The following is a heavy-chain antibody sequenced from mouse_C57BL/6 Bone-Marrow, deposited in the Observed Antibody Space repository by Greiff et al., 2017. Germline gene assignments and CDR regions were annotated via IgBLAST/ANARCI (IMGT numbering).Heavy chain of an antibody. V-gene: IGHV2-2*01. CDR1: GFSLTSYG. J-gene: IGHJ4*01. CDR3: ARDLGILRLYAMDY. D-gene: IGHD1-1*01. Sequence: QVQLQQSGPGLVQPSQSLSITCTVSGFSLTSYGVHWVRQSPGKGLEWLGVIWSGGSTDYNAAFISRLNISKDNTKSQVFFTMNSLQADDTAIYYCARDLGILRLYAMDYWGQGTSVTVSS. CDR2: IWSGGST.